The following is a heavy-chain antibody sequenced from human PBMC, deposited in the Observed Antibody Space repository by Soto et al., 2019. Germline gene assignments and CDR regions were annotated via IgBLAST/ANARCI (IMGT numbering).Heavy chain of an antibody. CDR3: ARANAPGSWYSDWDY. D-gene: IGHD6-13*01. J-gene: IGHJ4*02. CDR1: GYTFTSYG. Sequence: QVQLVQSGAEVKKPGASVKVSCKASGYTFTSYGISWVRQAPGQGLEWMGWISAYNGNTNYAQKLQGRVTMTTDTSTSTAYMELRSLSSDDTAVYYCARANAPGSWYSDWDYWGQGTLVTVSS. V-gene: IGHV1-18*01. CDR2: ISAYNGNT.